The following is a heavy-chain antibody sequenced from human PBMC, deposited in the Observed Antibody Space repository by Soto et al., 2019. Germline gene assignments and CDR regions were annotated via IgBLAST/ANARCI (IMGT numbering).Heavy chain of an antibody. D-gene: IGHD1-26*01. J-gene: IGHJ4*02. CDR2: TYYRSTWYN. V-gene: IGHV6-1*01. CDR3: GRGELYIVRIFEY. Sequence: QLQLQQSGPGLVKPSQTLSVTCGISGDSGSSNSAAWTWLRQAPSRGLEWLGSTYYRSTWYNDYAVSVESRITINAETSQNLFALQLNFVITYDTAVYFCGRGELYIVRIFEYWGQGTLVTVPS. CDR1: GDSGSSNSAA.